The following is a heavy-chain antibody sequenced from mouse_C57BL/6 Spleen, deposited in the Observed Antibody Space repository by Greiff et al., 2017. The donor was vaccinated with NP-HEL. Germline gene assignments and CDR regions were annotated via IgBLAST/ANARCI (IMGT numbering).Heavy chain of an antibody. V-gene: IGHV1-82*01. D-gene: IGHD1-1*01. Sequence: QVQLQQSGPELVKPGASVKISCKASGYAFSSSWMNWVKQRPGKGLEWIGRIYPGDGDTNYNGKFKGKATLTADKSSSTAYMQRSSLTSEDSAVYFCARDYYGSSYPFDYWGQGTTLTVSS. CDR3: ARDYYGSSYPFDY. CDR1: GYAFSSSW. J-gene: IGHJ2*01. CDR2: IYPGDGDT.